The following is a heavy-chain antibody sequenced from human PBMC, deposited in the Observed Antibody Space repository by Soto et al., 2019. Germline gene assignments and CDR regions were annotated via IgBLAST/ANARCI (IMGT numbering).Heavy chain of an antibody. D-gene: IGHD1-26*01. CDR2: MDWEDEK. CDR3: ARVSGSFQKGFDS. V-gene: IGHV2-70*01. J-gene: IGHJ4*02. CDR1: GFSLSTLGMS. Sequence: SGPTLVNPTQTLTLTCSFSGFSLSTLGMSVSWIRQPPGKALEWLALMDWEDEKYFSTSLQTRLSIFKDSSKSHVLLTITTVGPLDSATYFCARVSGSFQKGFDSWGQGTLVTAPQ.